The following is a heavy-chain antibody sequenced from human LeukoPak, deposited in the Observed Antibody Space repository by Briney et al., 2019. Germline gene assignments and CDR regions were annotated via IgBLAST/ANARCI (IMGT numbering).Heavy chain of an antibody. D-gene: IGHD3-3*01. V-gene: IGHV3-33*06. CDR1: GFTFSSYG. CDR2: IWYDGSNK. J-gene: IGHJ4*02. Sequence: GSLRLPCAASGFTFSSYGMHWVRQAPGKGLEWVADIWYDGSNKYYADSVKGRFTISRDNSKNTLYLQMNSLRAEDAAVYYCAKGWSGYYFDYWGQGTLVTVSS. CDR3: AKGWSGYYFDY.